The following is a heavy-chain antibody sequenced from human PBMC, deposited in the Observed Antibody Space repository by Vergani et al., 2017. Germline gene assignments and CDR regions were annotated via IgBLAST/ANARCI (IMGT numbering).Heavy chain of an antibody. CDR3: ARHRVDYDRGGMDV. V-gene: IGHV4-38-2*01. D-gene: IGHD4-17*01. CDR2: IYHTGSA. J-gene: IGHJ6*02. Sequence: QVQLQESGPGLVKPSETLSLTCAVSAYSISSTYYWGWIRQPPGKGLEWIGNIYHTGSAYYHPSLKSRVTISVDTSKNQFSLKLSSVTAADTAVYYCARHRVDYDRGGMDVGGQGTTVTVSS. CDR1: AYSISSTYY.